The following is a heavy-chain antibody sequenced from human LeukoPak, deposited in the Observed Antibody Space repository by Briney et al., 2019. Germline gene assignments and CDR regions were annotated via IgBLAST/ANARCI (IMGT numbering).Heavy chain of an antibody. CDR2: IYHGSADI. Sequence: GGSFTNYWNGWGRRKPGKGGEGRGRIYHGSADIRYSPSFEGHVTTSADNSSSTAYLQWSTLKASDTAMYYCAKRGATLGEFDLWGQGTLVTVSS. CDR3: AKRGATLGEFDL. V-gene: IGHV5-51*01. D-gene: IGHD5-24*01. J-gene: IGHJ5*02. CDR1: GGSFTNYW.